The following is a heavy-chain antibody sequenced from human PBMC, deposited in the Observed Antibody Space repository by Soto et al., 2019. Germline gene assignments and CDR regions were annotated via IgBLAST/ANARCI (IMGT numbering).Heavy chain of an antibody. CDR1: GFTFSDYY. CDR2: ISNSGNTI. Sequence: QVQLVESGGNLVKPGVSLKLSCVASGFTFSDYYMNWIRQAPGKGLEWISYISNSGNTIYYSDSVKGRFTISRDNAKNSLYLQMNSLRAEDTAVYYCARAVANYFYYYGMDVWGQGTTVTVSS. CDR3: ARAVANYFYYYGMDV. J-gene: IGHJ6*02. V-gene: IGHV3-11*01. D-gene: IGHD2-15*01.